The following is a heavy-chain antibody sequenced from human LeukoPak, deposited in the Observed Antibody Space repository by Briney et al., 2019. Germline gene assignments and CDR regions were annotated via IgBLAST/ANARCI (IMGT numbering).Heavy chain of an antibody. D-gene: IGHD2-15*01. V-gene: IGHV3-23*01. CDR1: GFTFSSYA. CDR3: AKAPGVVVAATRFDY. Sequence: GGSLRLSCAASGFTFSSYAMSWVRQAPGKGLEGVSAFSGSGGSTYYADSVKGRFTISRDNSKNTLYLQMNSLRAEDTAVYYCAKAPGVVVAATRFDYWGQGTLVTVSS. J-gene: IGHJ4*02. CDR2: FSGSGGST.